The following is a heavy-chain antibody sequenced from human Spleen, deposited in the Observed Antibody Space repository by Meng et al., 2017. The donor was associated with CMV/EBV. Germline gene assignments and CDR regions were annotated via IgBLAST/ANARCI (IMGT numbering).Heavy chain of an antibody. Sequence: QLHLEGPGPGLVKSSETLSLTCSVSGGSIRSYYWSWIRQPAGKGLEWIGHIYSSGSTNYNPSLKSRVTMSLDTSKSQFSLKLSSVTAADTAVYYCAGSGRSYWFDPWGQGTLVTVSS. J-gene: IGHJ5*02. D-gene: IGHD3-10*01. CDR2: IYSSGST. CDR3: AGSGRSYWFDP. CDR1: GGSIRSYY. V-gene: IGHV4-4*07.